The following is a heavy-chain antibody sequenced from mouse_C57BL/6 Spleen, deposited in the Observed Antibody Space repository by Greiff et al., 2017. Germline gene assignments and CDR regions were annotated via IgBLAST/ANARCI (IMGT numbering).Heavy chain of an antibody. CDR3: ARSHSNLYYFDY. D-gene: IGHD2-5*01. J-gene: IGHJ2*01. V-gene: IGHV1-61*01. Sequence: QVQLQQPGAELVRPGSSVKLSCKASGYTFTSYWMDWVKQRPGQGLEWIGNIYPSDSETHYNQKFKDKATLTVDKSSSTAYMQLSSLTSEDSAVYYCARSHSNLYYFDYWGQGTTLTVSS. CDR1: GYTFTSYW. CDR2: IYPSDSET.